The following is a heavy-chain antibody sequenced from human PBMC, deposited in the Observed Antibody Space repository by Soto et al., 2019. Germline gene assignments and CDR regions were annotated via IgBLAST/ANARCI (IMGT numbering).Heavy chain of an antibody. Sequence: SQTLSLTCTVSGGSISSYYWNWIRQPAGKGLEWIGRIYHSGSTNYNPSLKSRVTMSVDTSKNQISLKLSSVTAADTAGYYCATGGIGELVEYGAQGTLVPVSS. D-gene: IGHD2-15*01. CDR3: ATGGIGELVEY. CDR1: GGSISSYY. CDR2: IYHSGST. J-gene: IGHJ4*02. V-gene: IGHV4-4*07.